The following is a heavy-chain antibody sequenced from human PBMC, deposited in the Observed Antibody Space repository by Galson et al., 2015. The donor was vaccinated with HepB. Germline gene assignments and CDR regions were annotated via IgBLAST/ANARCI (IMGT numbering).Heavy chain of an antibody. J-gene: IGHJ4*02. Sequence: SLRLSCAASGFTFSSYGMHWVRQAPGKGLEWVAVISYDGSNKYYADSVKGRFTISRDNSKNTLYLQMNSLRAEDTAVYYCAKVPHIKGAAGDYWGQGTLVTVSS. CDR2: ISYDGSNK. CDR3: AKVPHIKGAAGDY. V-gene: IGHV3-30*18. CDR1: GFTFSSYG.